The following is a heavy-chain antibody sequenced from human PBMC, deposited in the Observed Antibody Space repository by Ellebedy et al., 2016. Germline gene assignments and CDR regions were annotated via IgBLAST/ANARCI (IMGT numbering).Heavy chain of an antibody. D-gene: IGHD6-19*01. CDR1: GYTFTSYY. CDR3: ARGTSSGWGFDY. CDR2: INPSGGST. Sequence: ASVKVSCKASGYTFTSYYMRWVRQPPGQGLEWMGIINPSGGSTSYAQKFQGRVTMTRDTSTSTVYMELGSLRSEYTAVYYCARGTSSGWGFDYWGQGTLVTVSS. V-gene: IGHV1-46*01. J-gene: IGHJ4*02.